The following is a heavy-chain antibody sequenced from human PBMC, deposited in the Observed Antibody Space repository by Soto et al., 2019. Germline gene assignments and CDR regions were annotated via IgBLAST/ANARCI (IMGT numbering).Heavy chain of an antibody. Sequence: ASVKVSCKASGYTFTTYSITWVRQAPGQGREWMGWISAYSANTNYAQKLQGRVTMTTDTSTSTAYMELRSLRSDDTAVYYCARDWHGAFDIWGQGXMVTVSS. CDR3: ARDWHGAFDI. V-gene: IGHV1-18*01. J-gene: IGHJ3*02. CDR2: ISAYSANT. CDR1: GYTFTTYS.